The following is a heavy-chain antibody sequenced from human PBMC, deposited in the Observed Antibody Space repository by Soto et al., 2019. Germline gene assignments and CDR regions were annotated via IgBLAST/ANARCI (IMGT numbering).Heavy chain of an antibody. D-gene: IGHD3-22*01. CDR1: GYNFTNYG. Sequence: ASVKVSCKASGYNFTNYGITWVRQAPGQGLEWLGGISSYNGYTNYAQRVQGRVIMTTDTITTTAYMELRSLTSDDTAVYYCARRCSGYYPDNWGQGTLVTVSS. J-gene: IGHJ4*02. V-gene: IGHV1-18*01. CDR3: ARRCSGYYPDN. CDR2: ISSYNGYT.